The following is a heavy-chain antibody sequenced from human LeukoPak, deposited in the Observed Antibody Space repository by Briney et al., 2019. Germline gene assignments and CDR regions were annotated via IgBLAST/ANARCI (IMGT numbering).Heavy chain of an antibody. Sequence: SETLSLTCDVYGGSHSGYYWSWIRQSPEKGLQWIGEIGHSGTTNFNPSLKSRVSMSVDTSKNQFSLKLTSVTAADTAVYFCAREGRMSMGIEYWGQGTLVTVSS. CDR1: GGSHSGYY. J-gene: IGHJ4*02. D-gene: IGHD4/OR15-4a*01. V-gene: IGHV4-34*01. CDR2: IGHSGTT. CDR3: AREGRMSMGIEY.